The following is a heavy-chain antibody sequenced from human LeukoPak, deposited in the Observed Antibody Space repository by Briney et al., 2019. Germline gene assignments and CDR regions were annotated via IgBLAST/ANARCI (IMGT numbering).Heavy chain of an antibody. Sequence: GGSLRLSRTASGFTFSTYAMTWVRQAPGKGLEWVSHISVGGGRTDYANSVRGRFTISRDDSKNTLYLQMNSLRVDDTAIYYCTKGAWEDNWGQGTLVTVSS. CDR1: GFTFSTYA. J-gene: IGHJ4*02. V-gene: IGHV3-23*01. CDR3: TKGAWEDN. D-gene: IGHD1-26*01. CDR2: ISVGGGRT.